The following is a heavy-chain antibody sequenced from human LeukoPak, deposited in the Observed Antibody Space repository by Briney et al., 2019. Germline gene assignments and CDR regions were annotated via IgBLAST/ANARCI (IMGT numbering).Heavy chain of an antibody. CDR1: GGTFSSYA. J-gene: IGHJ4*02. V-gene: IGHV1-69*13. D-gene: IGHD5-24*01. CDR2: IIPIFGTA. CDR3: ARDSQRDGYNYVGDAFDY. Sequence: SVKVSCKASGGTFSSYAISWVRQAPGQGLEWMGGIIPIFGTANYAQKFQGRVTITADESTSTAYMELSSLRAEDTAVYYCARDSQRDGYNYVGDAFDYWGQGTLVTVSS.